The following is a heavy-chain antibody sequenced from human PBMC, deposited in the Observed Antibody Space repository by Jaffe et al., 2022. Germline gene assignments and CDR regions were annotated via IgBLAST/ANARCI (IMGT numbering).Heavy chain of an antibody. J-gene: IGHJ4*02. CDR3: ARSVTLKYSGYDRYDY. CDR1: GYTFTGYY. CDR2: INPNSGGT. V-gene: IGHV1-2*06. D-gene: IGHD5-12*01. Sequence: QVQLVQSGAEVKKPGASVKVSCKASGYTFTGYYMHWVRQAPGQGLEWMGRINPNSGGTNYAQKFQGRVTMTRDTSISTAYMELSRLRSDDTAVYYCARSVTLKYSGYDRYDYWGQGTLVTVSS.